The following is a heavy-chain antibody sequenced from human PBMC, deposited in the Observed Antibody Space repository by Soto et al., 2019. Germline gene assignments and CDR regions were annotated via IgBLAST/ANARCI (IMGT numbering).Heavy chain of an antibody. D-gene: IGHD2-2*01. CDR1: GFTFSSYN. J-gene: IGHJ4*02. CDR3: ARDQTYCSSPTCWDAY. Sequence: AGSLRLASAAYGFTFSSYNMNWVRQAPGKGLEWVSSIDYSSRYIYYADSVKGRFTISRDNAKNSLYLQMNSLRAEDTAVYYCARDQTYCSSPTCWDAYWGQGTLVTVSS. V-gene: IGHV3-21*01. CDR2: IDYSSRYI.